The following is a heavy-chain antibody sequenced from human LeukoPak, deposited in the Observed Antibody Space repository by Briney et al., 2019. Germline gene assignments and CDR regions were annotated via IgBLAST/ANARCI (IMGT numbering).Heavy chain of an antibody. D-gene: IGHD5-18*01. CDR2: FSGSGGGT. V-gene: IGHV3-23*01. CDR3: AKDSGYSYGRGYYFDY. Sequence: GGSLRLSCAASGFTFSSHAMSWVRQAPGKGLEWVSAFSGSGGGTYYADSVKGRFTISRDNSKNTLYLQMNSLRAEDTAVYYYAKDSGYSYGRGYYFDYWGQGTLVTVSS. CDR1: GFTFSSHA. J-gene: IGHJ4*02.